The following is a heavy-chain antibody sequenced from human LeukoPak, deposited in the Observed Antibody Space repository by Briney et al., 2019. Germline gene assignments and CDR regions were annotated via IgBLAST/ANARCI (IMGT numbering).Heavy chain of an antibody. J-gene: IGHJ4*02. D-gene: IGHD2-21*01. V-gene: IGHV5-51*01. CDR3: ARHSTRPNWYSPIDY. Sequence: GESLKIPCKSSGYTFTSYWIGWVRQMPGKGLEWMGIIYPGPGAGPGGSNPIYNPSFQGQVSISADNSITTAYLQWSSLKASDTAIYYCARHSTRPNWYSPIDYWGQGTLVTVSS. CDR2: IYPGPGAGPGGSNP. CDR1: GYTFTSYW.